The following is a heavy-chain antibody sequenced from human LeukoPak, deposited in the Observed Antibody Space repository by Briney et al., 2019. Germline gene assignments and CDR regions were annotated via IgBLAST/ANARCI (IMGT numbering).Heavy chain of an antibody. D-gene: IGHD3-10*01. J-gene: IGHJ6*02. CDR3: ARVYGSGTYYPYRMDV. V-gene: IGHV3-7*04. Sequence: PGGSLRLSCAASGFTFSNYWMSWVRQAPGQGLEWVANRKQDGSEKYYVDSVKGRFTISRDNAKNSLYLQMTSLRAEDTAVYYCARVYGSGTYYPYRMDVWGQGTTVTVSS. CDR1: GFTFSNYW. CDR2: RKQDGSEK.